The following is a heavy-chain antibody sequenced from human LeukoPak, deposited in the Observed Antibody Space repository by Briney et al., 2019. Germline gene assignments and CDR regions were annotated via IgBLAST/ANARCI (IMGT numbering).Heavy chain of an antibody. CDR1: GFTFSSYW. CDR2: IKQDGSEK. CDR3: ARAHLDRYYYDSSGYYSSFDY. V-gene: IGHV3-7*01. D-gene: IGHD3-22*01. Sequence: PGGSLRLSCAASGFTFSSYWMSWVRQAPGKGLEWVANIKQDGSEKYYVDSVKGRFTISRDNAKNSLYLQMNSLRAEDTAVYYCARAHLDRYYYDSSGYYSSFDYWGQGTLVTVSS. J-gene: IGHJ4*02.